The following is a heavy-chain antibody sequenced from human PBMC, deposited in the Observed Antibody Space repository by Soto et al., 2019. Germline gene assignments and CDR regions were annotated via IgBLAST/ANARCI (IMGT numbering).Heavy chain of an antibody. J-gene: IGHJ4*02. D-gene: IGHD5-12*01. CDR1: GDSISSGGW. V-gene: IGHV4-4*02. CDR3: AKGGRNGYNLFY. CDR2: IYHSGST. Sequence: QVQLQESGPGVVKPSGTLSLTCAVSGDSISSGGWWSWVRQPPGKGLEWIGEIYHSGSTNYNPSLKSRVRISVDKSRNHFSLNLNSVNAADTAIYYCAKGGRNGYNLFYWGQGTLVTVSS.